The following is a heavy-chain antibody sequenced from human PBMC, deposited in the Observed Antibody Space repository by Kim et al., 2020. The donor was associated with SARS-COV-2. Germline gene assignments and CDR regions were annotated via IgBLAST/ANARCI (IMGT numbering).Heavy chain of an antibody. CDR2: IYYSGST. J-gene: IGHJ3*02. V-gene: IGHV4-59*08. CDR3: ARLVDYLDAFDI. Sequence: SETLSLTCTVSGGSISSYYWSWIRQPPGKGLEWIGYIYYSGSTNYNPSLKSRVTISVDTSKNQFSLKLSSVTAADTAVYYCARLVDYLDAFDIWGQGTMVTVSS. D-gene: IGHD1-26*01. CDR1: GGSISSYY.